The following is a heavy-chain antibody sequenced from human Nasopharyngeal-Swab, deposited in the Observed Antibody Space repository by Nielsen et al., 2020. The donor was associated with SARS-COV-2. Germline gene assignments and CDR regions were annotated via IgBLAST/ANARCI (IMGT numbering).Heavy chain of an antibody. D-gene: IGHD6-13*01. CDR2: IYTSGST. Sequence: SETLSLTCTVSGGSISSYYWSWIRQLAGKGLEWIGRIYTSGSTNYNPSLKSRVTMSVDTSKNQFSLKLSSVTAADTAVYYCARDGEIAAAPYYYYYYYGMDVWGQGTTVTVSS. V-gene: IGHV4-4*07. CDR3: ARDGEIAAAPYYYYYYYGMDV. J-gene: IGHJ6*02. CDR1: GGSISSYY.